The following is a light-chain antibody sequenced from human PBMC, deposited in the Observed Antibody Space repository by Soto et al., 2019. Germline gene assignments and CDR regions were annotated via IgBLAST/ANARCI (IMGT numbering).Light chain of an antibody. V-gene: IGKV3-11*01. CDR1: QSVSSY. CDR3: QQRSDWPPYT. Sequence: EIVLTQSPATLSLSPGERATLSCRASQSVSSYLAWYQQKPGQAPRLLIYDASNRATGIPARFSGSGSGTDFTLTISSLDPEDFAVYYCQQRSDWPPYTFGQGTKLGIK. J-gene: IGKJ2*01. CDR2: DAS.